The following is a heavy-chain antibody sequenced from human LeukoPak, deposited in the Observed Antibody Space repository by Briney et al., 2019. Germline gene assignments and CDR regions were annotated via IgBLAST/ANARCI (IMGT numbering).Heavy chain of an antibody. CDR2: INHSGST. Sequence: SETLSLTCAVYGGSFSGYYWSWIRQPPGKGLEWIGEINHSGSTNYNPSFKSRVTISVDTSKNQFSLKLSSVTAADTAVYYCAGGYYYDSSGYYSIDATDYWGQGTLVTVSS. J-gene: IGHJ4*02. CDR1: GGSFSGYY. V-gene: IGHV4-34*01. CDR3: AGGYYYDSSGYYSIDATDY. D-gene: IGHD3-22*01.